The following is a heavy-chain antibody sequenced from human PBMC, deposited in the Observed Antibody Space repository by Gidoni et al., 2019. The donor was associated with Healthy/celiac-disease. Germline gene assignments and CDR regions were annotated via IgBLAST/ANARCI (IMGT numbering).Heavy chain of an antibody. Sequence: QVQLQESGPGLVKPSGTLSLTCAVPGGSLSSSNWWRWVRQPPGKGLEWIGEIYHSGSTNYNPSLKSRVTISVDKSKNQFSLKLSSVTAADTAVYYCARDAGSGWYYHFVYWGQGTLVTVSS. V-gene: IGHV4-4*02. CDR3: ARDAGSGWYYHFVY. CDR2: IYHSGST. CDR1: GGSLSSSNW. D-gene: IGHD6-19*01. J-gene: IGHJ4*02.